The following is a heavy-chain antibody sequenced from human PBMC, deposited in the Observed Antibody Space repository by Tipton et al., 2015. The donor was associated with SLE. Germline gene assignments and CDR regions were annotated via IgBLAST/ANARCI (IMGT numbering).Heavy chain of an antibody. CDR3: ARETKWLRHFDY. D-gene: IGHD5-12*01. CDR2: ISYSGST. CDR1: GGSISSHY. Sequence: TLSLTCTVSGGSISSHYWSWIRQPPGKGLEWIGYISYSGSTNYNPSLKSRVTISVDTSKNQFSLKLSSVTAADTAVYYCARETKWLRHFDYWGQGTLVTVSS. V-gene: IGHV4-59*11. J-gene: IGHJ4*02.